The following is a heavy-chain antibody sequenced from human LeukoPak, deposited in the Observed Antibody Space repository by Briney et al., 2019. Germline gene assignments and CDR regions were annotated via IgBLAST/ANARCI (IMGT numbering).Heavy chain of an antibody. V-gene: IGHV4-39*01. D-gene: IGHD4-23*01. J-gene: IGHJ6*03. CDR3: ARLHYGGNYGYYYYYMDV. CDR1: GGSISSSSYY. CDR2: VYYTGST. Sequence: SETLSLTCTVSGGSISSSSYYWGWIRQPPGKGLEWIGSVYYTGSTYYNPSLKSRVTISVDTSKNQFSLKLSSVTAADTAVYYCARLHYGGNYGYYYYYMDVWGKGTTVTISS.